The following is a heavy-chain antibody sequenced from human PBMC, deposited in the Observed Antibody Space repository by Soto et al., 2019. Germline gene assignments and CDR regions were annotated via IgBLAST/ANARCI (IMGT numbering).Heavy chain of an antibody. CDR3: SRVLRYVLNYRYHWYLAL. V-gene: IGHV4-30-2*01. D-gene: IGHD3-10*02. CDR2: IYHSGST. J-gene: IGHJ2*01. Sequence: SETLSLTCAVSGGSISSGGYSWSWLRQPPGKGLEWIGYIYHSGSTYYNPSLKSRVTISVDTSKNLFSLNLTSVTAADTAVYYCSRVLRYVLNYRYHWYLALSARRTLVTVSS. CDR1: GGSISSGGYS.